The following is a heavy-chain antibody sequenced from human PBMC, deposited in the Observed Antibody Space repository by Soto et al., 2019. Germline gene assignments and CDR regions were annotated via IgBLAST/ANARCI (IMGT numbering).Heavy chain of an antibody. CDR1: GGSISSGDSY. J-gene: IGHJ6*02. V-gene: IGHV4-30-4*01. Sequence: QVQLQESGPGLVKPSQTLSLTCTVSGGSISSGDSYWSWIRQPPGKGLEWIGYIYYSGSTHYNPSLKSRGTKSGDTSKNQFPLKVSSVTAADTAVYYCARVPLGIYYGMDVWGQGTTVTVSS. CDR3: ARVPLGIYYGMDV. CDR2: IYYSGST.